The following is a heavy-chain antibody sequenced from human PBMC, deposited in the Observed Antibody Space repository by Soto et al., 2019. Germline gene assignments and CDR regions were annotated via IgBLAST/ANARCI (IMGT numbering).Heavy chain of an antibody. CDR2: IYYSGSP. D-gene: IGHD4-17*01. Sequence: QLQLQESGPGLVRPSETLSLTCTVSGGSISSLTYNWGWIRQPPGKGLEWIGNIYYSGSPYYNPSRKSRVTISVDTSKNQFSLRLRSVTAADTALYYCASHNMTTVTTFDSWGQGTLVTVSS. CDR1: GGSISSLTYN. V-gene: IGHV4-39*01. J-gene: IGHJ4*02. CDR3: ASHNMTTVTTFDS.